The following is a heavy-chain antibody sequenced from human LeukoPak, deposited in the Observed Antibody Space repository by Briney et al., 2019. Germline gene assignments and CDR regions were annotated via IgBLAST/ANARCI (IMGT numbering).Heavy chain of an antibody. CDR2: IYYTGNT. CDR1: GGSINSSSYY. CDR3: TKSDGYGFIRL. Sequence: EPSETLSLTCTVSGGSINSSSYYWGWIRQPPGKGLEWIGNIYYTGNTYYNSSLKSQVTISLDTSKNQFSLKVISLTAADTAAYYCTKSDGYGFIRLCGRGTMVTVSS. V-gene: IGHV4-39*07. D-gene: IGHD3-10*01. J-gene: IGHJ3*01.